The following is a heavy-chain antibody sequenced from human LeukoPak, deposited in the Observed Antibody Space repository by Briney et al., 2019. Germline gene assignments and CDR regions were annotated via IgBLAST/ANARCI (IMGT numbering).Heavy chain of an antibody. V-gene: IGHV1-2*02. Sequence: ASVKVSCKASGYTFTGYYMHWVRLAPGQGLEWMGWINPNSGGTNYAQKFQGRITMTRDTSISTAYMELSRLRSDDTAVYYCARGPLLKKTETLGYWGQGTLVAVSS. J-gene: IGHJ4*02. D-gene: IGHD3-16*01. CDR2: INPNSGGT. CDR3: ARGPLLKKTETLGY. CDR1: GYTFTGYY.